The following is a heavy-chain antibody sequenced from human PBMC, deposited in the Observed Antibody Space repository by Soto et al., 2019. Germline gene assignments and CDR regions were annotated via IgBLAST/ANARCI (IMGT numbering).Heavy chain of an antibody. J-gene: IGHJ5*02. CDR1: GGSISGYY. Sequence: PSETLSLTCFVSGGSISGYYWHWFRQSGKRLEWIGRIYTGGDTNYNPSLKSRVTMSVDTSRNQFSLKLTSVIAADTAVYYCARGAPPSIVATLNSFDPWGQGTLVTVSS. V-gene: IGHV4-4*07. D-gene: IGHD5-12*01. CDR3: ARGAPPSIVATLNSFDP. CDR2: IYTGGDT.